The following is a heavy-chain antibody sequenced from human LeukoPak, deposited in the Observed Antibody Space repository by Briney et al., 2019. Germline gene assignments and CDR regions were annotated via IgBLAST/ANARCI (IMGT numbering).Heavy chain of an antibody. CDR3: AREGFGELLSPEGFDY. D-gene: IGHD3-10*01. V-gene: IGHV4-59*01. CDR2: IYYRGNT. J-gene: IGHJ4*02. Sequence: SETLSLTCTVSGGSISSYYWSWIRQPAGKGLEWIGHIYYRGNTNYNPSLKSRVTITVDTSNNQISLELSSVTAADTAVYYCAREGFGELLSPEGFDYWGQGTLVTVSS. CDR1: GGSISSYY.